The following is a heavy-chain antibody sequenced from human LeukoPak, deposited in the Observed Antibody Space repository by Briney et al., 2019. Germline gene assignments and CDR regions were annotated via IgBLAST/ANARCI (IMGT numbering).Heavy chain of an antibody. V-gene: IGHV4-59*01. CDR1: GGSISSYY. CDR2: IYYSGST. CDR3: ARQYYYGSGSYYDL. Sequence: SETLSLTCTVSGGSISSYYWSWIRQPPGKGLEWIGYIYYSGSTNYNPSLKSRVTISVETSKNQFSLKLSSVTAADTAVYYCARQYYYGSGSYYDLWGQGTLVTVSS. D-gene: IGHD3-10*01. J-gene: IGHJ4*02.